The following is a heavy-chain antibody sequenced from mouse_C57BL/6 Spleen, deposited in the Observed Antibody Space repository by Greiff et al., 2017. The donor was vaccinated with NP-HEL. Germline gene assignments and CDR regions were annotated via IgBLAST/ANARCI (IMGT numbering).Heavy chain of an antibody. CDR2: INPNNGGT. D-gene: IGHD2-1*01. CDR1: GYTFTDYY. J-gene: IGHJ2*01. Sequence: EVQLQQSGPELVKPGASVKISCKASGYTFTDYYMNWVKQSHGKSLEWIGDINPNNGGTSYNQKFKGKATLTVDKSSSTAYMELRSLTSEDSAVYYCASAIYYGNYKKDDWGQGTTLTVSS. CDR3: ASAIYYGNYKKDD. V-gene: IGHV1-26*01.